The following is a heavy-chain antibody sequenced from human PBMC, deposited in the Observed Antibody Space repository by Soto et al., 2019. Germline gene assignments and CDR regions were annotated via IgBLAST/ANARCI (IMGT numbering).Heavy chain of an antibody. CDR3: TRSLRTGYFMKFDY. CDR1: GFTFSNAW. J-gene: IGHJ4*02. D-gene: IGHD3-9*01. CDR2: IKSKAYDGTT. Sequence: TGGSLRLSCAASGFTFSNAWMNWARQAPGKGLEWVGRIKSKAYDGTTEYAASVKGRFFISRVVSKNIAYLQMNSLKTEDTAVYYCTRSLRTGYFMKFDYWGLGTLVTVSS. V-gene: IGHV3-15*07.